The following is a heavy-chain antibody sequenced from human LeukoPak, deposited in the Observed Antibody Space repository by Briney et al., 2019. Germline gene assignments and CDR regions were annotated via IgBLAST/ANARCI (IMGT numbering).Heavy chain of an antibody. Sequence: PGGSLRLSCAASGFTFSSYVMHWVRQAPGKGLEWVAFIRYDGSNKYYSDSVKGRFTISRDNSKNTLYLQMNSLRAEDTAVYYCAKWYSSGWEDIDYWGQGTLVTVSS. CDR2: IRYDGSNK. V-gene: IGHV3-30*02. CDR3: AKWYSSGWEDIDY. D-gene: IGHD6-19*01. CDR1: GFTFSSYV. J-gene: IGHJ4*02.